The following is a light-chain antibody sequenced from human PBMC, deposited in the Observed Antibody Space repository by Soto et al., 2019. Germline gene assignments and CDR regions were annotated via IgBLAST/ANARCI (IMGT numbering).Light chain of an antibody. CDR3: QQYDNWPWT. CDR1: QSISSW. CDR2: DAS. J-gene: IGKJ1*01. Sequence: DIQMTQSPSTLSATAGDRVTITCRASQSISSWLAWYQHKPGKAPKLLIYDASSLESGVPSRFSGSGSGTEFTLTISSLQPDDFATYYCQQYDNWPWTFGQGTKVDIK. V-gene: IGKV1-5*01.